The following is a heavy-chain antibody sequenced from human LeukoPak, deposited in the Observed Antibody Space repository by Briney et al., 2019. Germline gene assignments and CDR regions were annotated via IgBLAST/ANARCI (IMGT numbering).Heavy chain of an antibody. CDR1: GFTFSSYA. V-gene: IGHV3-30-3*01. CDR2: ISYDGSNK. D-gene: IGHD2-15*01. J-gene: IGHJ5*02. Sequence: GGSLRLSCAASGFTFSSYAMHWVRQAPSKGLEWVAVISYDGSNKYYADSVKGRFTISRDNSKNTLYLQMNSLRAEDTAVYYCAGGYCSGGSCSLSGPWGQGTLVTVSS. CDR3: AGGYCSGGSCSLSGP.